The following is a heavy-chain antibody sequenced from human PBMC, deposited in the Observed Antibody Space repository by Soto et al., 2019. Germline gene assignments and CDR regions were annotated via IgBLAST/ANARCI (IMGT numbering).Heavy chain of an antibody. CDR3: ARNLGTPGTRGFDF. CDR1: GGSISSNW. J-gene: IGHJ4*02. V-gene: IGHV4-4*02. CDR2: IYHSGTT. Sequence: QVQLQESGPGLVEPSGTLSLTCTVSGGSISSNWWSWVRQPPGQGLEWIGEIYHSGTTNYNPPLKSRATMSVDESKNQGSQRWTSVTAADTALYYCARNLGTPGTRGFDFWGQGILVTVS.